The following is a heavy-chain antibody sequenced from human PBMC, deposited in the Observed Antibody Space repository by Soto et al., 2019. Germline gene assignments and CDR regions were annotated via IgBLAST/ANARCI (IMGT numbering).Heavy chain of an antibody. CDR1: GYSFAGYW. V-gene: IGHV5-10-1*01. CDR2: IDPSDSQT. Sequence: GESLKISCKGSGYSFAGYWITWVRQKPGKGLEWMGRIDPSDSQTYYSPSFRGHVTISVTKSITTVFLQWSSLRASDTAMYYCARQIYDSDTGPNFQYFFDSWGQGTPVTVSS. D-gene: IGHD3-22*01. CDR3: ARQIYDSDTGPNFQYFFDS. J-gene: IGHJ4*02.